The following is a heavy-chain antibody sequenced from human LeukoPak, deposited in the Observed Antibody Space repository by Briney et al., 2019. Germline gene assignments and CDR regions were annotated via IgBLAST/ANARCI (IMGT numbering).Heavy chain of an antibody. CDR2: ISSSSSYI. V-gene: IGHV3-21*01. CDR3: ARDGIEYSSSSYFDY. J-gene: IGHJ4*02. Sequence: NPGGSLRLSGAASGFTFSSYSMNWVRQAPGKGLEWVSSISSSSSYIYYADSVKGRFTISRDNAKNSLYLQMNSLRAEDTAVYYCARDGIEYSSSSYFDYWGQGTLVTVSS. D-gene: IGHD6-6*01. CDR1: GFTFSSYS.